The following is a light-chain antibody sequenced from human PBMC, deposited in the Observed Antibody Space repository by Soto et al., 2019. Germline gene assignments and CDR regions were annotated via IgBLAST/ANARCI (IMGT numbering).Light chain of an antibody. CDR3: GSWDSSLTYV. V-gene: IGLV1-51*01. CDR2: DNN. Sequence: QSVLTQPPSVSAAPGQKVTISCSGSSSNIGNNFVTWYQQLPGTAPKLLIYDNNKRPSGIPDRFSGSQSGTSATLGITGLQTGDEAVYYCGSWDSSLTYVFGTGPKVTVL. CDR1: SSNIGNNF. J-gene: IGLJ1*01.